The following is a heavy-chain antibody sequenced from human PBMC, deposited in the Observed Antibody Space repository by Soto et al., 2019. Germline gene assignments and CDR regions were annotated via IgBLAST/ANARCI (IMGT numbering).Heavy chain of an antibody. CDR3: ARDAPPPELRFLEWHNYDYNGMDV. Sequence: QVQAVQSGDEVKETGASVRVSCKTSGYSFTAYGISWVRQAPGQGLEWMGWISCYNGKTKYAQKVQGRVTMTTDTSTSTAYMEVRSLRSDDTAIYYCARDAPPPELRFLEWHNYDYNGMDVWGQGTTVTVSS. D-gene: IGHD3-3*01. CDR1: GYSFTAYG. CDR2: ISCYNGKT. J-gene: IGHJ6*02. V-gene: IGHV1-18*01.